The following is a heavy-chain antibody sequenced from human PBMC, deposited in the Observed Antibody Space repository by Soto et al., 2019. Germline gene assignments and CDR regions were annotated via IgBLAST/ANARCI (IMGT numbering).Heavy chain of an antibody. CDR1: GDSVSTGY. CDR2: MYFGGSF. CDR3: AKSSYDDTGFAVDP. Sequence: PSETLSLTCTVSGDSVSTGYWSWIRQPPGKGLEWIGFMYFGGSFNYNPSLASRVSMSVETSTNQFSMKVTSVTAADTAVYYCAKSSYDDTGFAVDPWGQGTLVTVSS. D-gene: IGHD3-22*01. V-gene: IGHV4-59*02. J-gene: IGHJ5*02.